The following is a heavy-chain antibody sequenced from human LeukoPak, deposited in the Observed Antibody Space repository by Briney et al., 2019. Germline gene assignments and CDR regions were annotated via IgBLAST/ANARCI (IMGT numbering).Heavy chain of an antibody. Sequence: GESLKISCKGSGYSFTSYWIGWVRQMPGKGLEWMGIIYPGDSDTRHSPSFQGQVTTSADKSISTAYLQWSSLKASDTAMYYCAREVVVVAATQNYYFDYWGQGTLVTVSS. D-gene: IGHD2-15*01. CDR3: AREVVVVAATQNYYFDY. CDR2: IYPGDSDT. V-gene: IGHV5-51*01. J-gene: IGHJ4*02. CDR1: GYSFTSYW.